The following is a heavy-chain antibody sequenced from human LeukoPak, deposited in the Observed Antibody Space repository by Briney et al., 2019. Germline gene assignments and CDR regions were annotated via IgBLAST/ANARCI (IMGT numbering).Heavy chain of an antibody. CDR2: FDPEDGET. V-gene: IGHV1-24*01. Sequence: ASVKVSCKVSGYTLTELSMHWVRQAPGKGLEWMGGFDPEDGETIYAQKFQGRVTMTEDTSTDTAYMELSSLRSEDTAVYYCATLEPLYSGHAFDIWGQGTMVTVSS. J-gene: IGHJ3*02. CDR1: GYTLTELS. D-gene: IGHD6-13*01. CDR3: ATLEPLYSGHAFDI.